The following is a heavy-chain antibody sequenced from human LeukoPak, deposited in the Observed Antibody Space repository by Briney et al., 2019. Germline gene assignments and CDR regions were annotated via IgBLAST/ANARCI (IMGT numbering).Heavy chain of an antibody. CDR3: AKSGYGGNWFDP. Sequence: GGSLRLSCAASRLTFTTSWMHWVRQAPGKGLVWVSRINNDGRNTRYADSVKGRFTISRDNAKNTLYLQMDSLRAEDTAVYYCAKSGYGGNWFDPWGQGTLVTVSA. J-gene: IGHJ5*02. D-gene: IGHD4-17*01. CDR1: RLTFTTSW. CDR2: INNDGRNT. V-gene: IGHV3-74*01.